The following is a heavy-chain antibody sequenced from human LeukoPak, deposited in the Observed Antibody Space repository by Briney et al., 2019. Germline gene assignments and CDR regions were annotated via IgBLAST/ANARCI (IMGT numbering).Heavy chain of an antibody. CDR3: AKEMATIRAFDF. V-gene: IGHV3-48*03. D-gene: IGHD5-24*01. Sequence: RGSLRLSCAASGFNFSSYKMSWVRQDPGKRLEWVSYISSSGSTIYYEASVKGRFTISSDNAKNSLYLQMNSLRAEDTAVYYFAKEMATIRAFDFWGQGTMVTVSS. CDR2: ISSSGSTI. J-gene: IGHJ3*01. CDR1: GFNFSSYK.